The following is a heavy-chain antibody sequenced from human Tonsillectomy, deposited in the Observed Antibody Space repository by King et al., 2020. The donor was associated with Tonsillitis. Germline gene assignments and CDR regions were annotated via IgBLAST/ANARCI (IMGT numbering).Heavy chain of an antibody. Sequence: DVQLVESGGGLIKPGGSLRLSCAASGFTFGNAWMSWVRQAPGKGLEWVGRIKSKTDGGTTDYAAPVKGRFTISRDDSKNTLYLQMNRLKTEDTAVYYCTTDGDRNPWTLGSRYIKYNSNRHFDLWGRGTLVTVSS. CDR1: GFTFGNAW. D-gene: IGHD1-14*01. V-gene: IGHV3-15*01. CDR2: IKSKTDGGTT. J-gene: IGHJ2*01. CDR3: TTDGDRNPWTLGSRYIKYNSNRHFDL.